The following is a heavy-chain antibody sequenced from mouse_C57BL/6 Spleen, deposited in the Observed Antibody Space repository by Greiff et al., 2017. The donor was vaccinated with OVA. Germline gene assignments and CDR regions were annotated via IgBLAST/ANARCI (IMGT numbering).Heavy chain of an antibody. CDR3: ARWVTGTDY. CDR2: IDPSDSYT. D-gene: IGHD4-1*01. J-gene: IGHJ2*01. CDR1: GYTFTSYW. Sequence: VQLQQPGAELVKPGASVKLSCTASGYTFTSYWMQWVKQRPGQGLEWIGEIDPSDSYTNYNQKFKGKATLTVDTSSSTAYMQRSSLTSEDSAVYYCARWVTGTDYWGQGTTRTVSS. V-gene: IGHV1-50*01.